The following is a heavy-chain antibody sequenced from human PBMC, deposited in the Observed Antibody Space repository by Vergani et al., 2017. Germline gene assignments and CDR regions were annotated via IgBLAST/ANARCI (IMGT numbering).Heavy chain of an antibody. CDR3: ERDHGVWDYYYYMDV. CDR2: ISSSSSYI. CDR1: GFTFSSYS. Sequence: EVQLVESGGGLVKPGGSLRLSCAASGFTFSSYSMNWVRQAPGKGLEWVSSISSSSSYIYYADSVKGRFTISRDNAKNSLYLQMNSLRAEDTAVYYCERDHGVWDYYYYMDVWGKGTTVTVSS. D-gene: IGHD6-13*01. J-gene: IGHJ6*03. V-gene: IGHV3-21*01.